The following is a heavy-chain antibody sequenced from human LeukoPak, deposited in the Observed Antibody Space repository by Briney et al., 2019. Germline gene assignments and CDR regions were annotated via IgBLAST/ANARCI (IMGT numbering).Heavy chain of an antibody. CDR1: GYAFTSYY. V-gene: IGHV1-46*01. CDR3: ARASGFGESDFDY. Sequence: ASVKVSCKASGYAFTSYYMHWVRQAPGQGLEWMGIINPSGGSTSYAQKFQGRVTMTTDTSTSTAYMELRSLRSDDTAVYYCARASGFGESDFDYWGQGTLVTVSS. D-gene: IGHD3-10*01. CDR2: INPSGGST. J-gene: IGHJ4*02.